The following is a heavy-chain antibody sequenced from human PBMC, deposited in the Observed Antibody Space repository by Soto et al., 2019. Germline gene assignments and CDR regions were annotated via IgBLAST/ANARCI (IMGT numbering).Heavy chain of an antibody. Sequence: QVQLQESGPGLVKPSETLSLTCSVSGGSVNDYYWSWVRQPPGKGLEWIGFVYYIGSTNYNPSLKSRVTISVHTSKNQVSLRLRSVNAADTAVYDCARGANYSYSHGIDVWGQGTTVTVSS. CDR1: GGSVNDYY. CDR2: VYYIGST. V-gene: IGHV4-59*02. J-gene: IGHJ6*02. D-gene: IGHD1-26*01. CDR3: ARGANYSYSHGIDV.